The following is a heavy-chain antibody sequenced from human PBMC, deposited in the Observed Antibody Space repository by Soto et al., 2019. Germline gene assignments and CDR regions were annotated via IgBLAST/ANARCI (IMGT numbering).Heavy chain of an antibody. CDR3: ARAGIVATTQLGWFDP. CDR1: GFTFRNYG. Sequence: QVQLVESGGGVVQPGRSLRLSCTASGFTFRNYGIHWVRQAPGKGLEWVAVIWPDGNNKYYPDSVKGRFTISRDNSKNTLYLQMNSLRVEATDVYYCARAGIVATTQLGWFDPWGQGTLFTVSS. J-gene: IGHJ5*02. D-gene: IGHD1-26*01. CDR2: IWPDGNNK. V-gene: IGHV3-33*01.